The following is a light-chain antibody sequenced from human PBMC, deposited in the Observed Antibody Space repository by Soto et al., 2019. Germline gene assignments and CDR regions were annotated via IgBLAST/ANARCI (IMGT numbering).Light chain of an antibody. CDR1: SSDVGSYNR. CDR2: EGS. J-gene: IGLJ3*02. CDR3: CSFTSRNTWV. V-gene: IGLV2-14*02. Sequence: QSVLAQPAAVSGSPGQSITISCTGSSSDVGSYNRVSWYQQNPGKAPKLIIYEGSRRPSGVSNRFSGSKSGNTASLTISGLQADDEGDYYCCSFTSRNTWVFGGGTQRTVL.